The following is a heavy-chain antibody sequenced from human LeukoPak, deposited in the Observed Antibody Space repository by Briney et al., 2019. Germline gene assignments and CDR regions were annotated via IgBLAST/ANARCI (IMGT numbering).Heavy chain of an antibody. CDR3: AKQSSRRLDYFDY. D-gene: IGHD6-13*01. CDR2: ISGSGGST. CDR1: GFTFSSYA. V-gene: IGHV3-23*01. J-gene: IGHJ4*02. Sequence: GGSLRLSCAASGFTFSSYAMSWVRQAPGKGLEWVSAISGSGGSTYYADSVKGRFTISRDNSKDTLYLQMNSLRAEDTAVYYCAKQSSRRLDYFDYWGQGTLVTVSS.